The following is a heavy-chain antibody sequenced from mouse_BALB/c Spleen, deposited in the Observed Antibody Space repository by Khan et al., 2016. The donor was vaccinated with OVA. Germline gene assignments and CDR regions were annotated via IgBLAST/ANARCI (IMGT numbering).Heavy chain of an antibody. CDR2: IYPNNGDI. Sequence: VTLQQSGPELVKPGTSVKISCKASGYTFTDFIIDWVKQSLGESLEWIGDIYPNNGDIMYNQKFKGKATLTVDKSSSTAYMEHRHLTSEAPAVYYGARHGYGGFAYWGQGTLVTVSA. D-gene: IGHD2-2*01. CDR1: GYTFTDFI. J-gene: IGHJ3*01. V-gene: IGHV1-18*01. CDR3: ARHGYGGFAY.